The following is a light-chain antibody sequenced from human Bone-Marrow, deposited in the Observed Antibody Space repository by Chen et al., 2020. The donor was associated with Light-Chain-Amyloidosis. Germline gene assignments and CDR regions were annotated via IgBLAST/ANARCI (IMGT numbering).Light chain of an antibody. V-gene: IGLV3-21*02. J-gene: IGLJ3*02. CDR3: QVWDRSSDRPV. CDR2: DDS. CDR1: NIGSTS. Sequence: SYVLTQPSSVSVAPGQPATIACGGNNIGSTSVHWYQQTPGQAPILVVYDDSDRPSGIPERLAGSNSGNTATMTISRVEAGDEADEYCQVWDRSSDRPVFGGGTKLTVL.